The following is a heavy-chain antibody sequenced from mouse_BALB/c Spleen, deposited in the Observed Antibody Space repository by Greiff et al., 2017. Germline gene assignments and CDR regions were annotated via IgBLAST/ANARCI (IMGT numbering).Heavy chain of an antibody. V-gene: IGHV1S81*02. J-gene: IGHJ4*01. Sequence: VQLQQPGAELVKPGASVKLSCKASGYTFTSYWMHWVKQRPGQGLEWIGEINPSNGRTNYNEKFKSKATLTVDKSSSTAYMQLSSLTSEDSAVYYCARHDYGYAMDYWGQGTSVTVSS. CDR2: INPSNGRT. CDR1: GYTFTSYW. CDR3: ARHDYGYAMDY. D-gene: IGHD2-4*01.